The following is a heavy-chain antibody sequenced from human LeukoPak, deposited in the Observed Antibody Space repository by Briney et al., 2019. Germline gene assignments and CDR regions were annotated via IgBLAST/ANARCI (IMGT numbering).Heavy chain of an antibody. CDR1: GFTFSSYS. CDR2: ISSSSSYI. Sequence: GGSLRLSCAASGFTFSSYSMNWVRQAPGKGLEWVSSISSSSSYIYYADSVKGRFTISRDNSKNTLYLQMNSLRAEDTAAYYCARWSNFDYWGQGTLVTVSS. D-gene: IGHD1-26*01. J-gene: IGHJ4*02. V-gene: IGHV3-21*01. CDR3: ARWSNFDY.